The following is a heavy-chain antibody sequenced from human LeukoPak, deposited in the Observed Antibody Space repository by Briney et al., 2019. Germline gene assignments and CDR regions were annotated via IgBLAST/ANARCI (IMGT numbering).Heavy chain of an antibody. CDR2: VNPDSGDA. Sequence: VASVKVSCKASGYTFTNFDINWVRQATGQGLEWMGWVNPDSGDAGYAQKFQGRVTMTRDTSISTAYMELSTLRSDDTAVYYCARGIRLSERWYMDVWGKGTTVTVSS. V-gene: IGHV1-8*01. CDR1: GYTFTNFD. CDR3: ARGIRLSERWYMDV. J-gene: IGHJ6*03.